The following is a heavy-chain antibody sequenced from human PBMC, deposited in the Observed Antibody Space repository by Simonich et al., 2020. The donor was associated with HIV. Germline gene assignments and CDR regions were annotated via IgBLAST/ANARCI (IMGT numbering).Heavy chain of an antibody. Sequence: QVQLQESGPRLVKPSETLSLTCAVSGYSISSGFYWGWIRQPPGKGLVWIGSFHVGRPYNHPSLKSRVTMSVETSKNQFSLKLNAVSAADTAVYYCVRQVQMATINLMAYYYYMEVWGKGTTVTVSS. D-gene: IGHD1-20*01. CDR1: GYSISSGFY. V-gene: IGHV4-38-2*01. CDR2: FHVGRP. J-gene: IGHJ6*03. CDR3: VRQVQMATINLMAYYYYMEV.